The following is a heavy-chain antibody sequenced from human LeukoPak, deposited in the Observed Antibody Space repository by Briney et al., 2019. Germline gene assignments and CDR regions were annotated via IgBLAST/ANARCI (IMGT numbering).Heavy chain of an antibody. D-gene: IGHD3-16*01. CDR3: AKDRLGGPYFFHY. J-gene: IGHJ4*02. CDR2: IGGTGVRT. Sequence: GGSLRLSCAASGFTFDDYAMHWVRHAPGKGLEWVSTIGGTGVRTYYADSVKGRFTISRDNSKNTLYLQINSLRAEDTAVYFCAKDRLGGPYFFHYWGQGTLVTVSS. V-gene: IGHV3-23*01. CDR1: GFTFDDYA.